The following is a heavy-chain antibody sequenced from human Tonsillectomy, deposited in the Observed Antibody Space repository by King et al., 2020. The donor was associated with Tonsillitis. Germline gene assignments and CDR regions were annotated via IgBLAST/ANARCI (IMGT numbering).Heavy chain of an antibody. CDR1: GYTFTSFG. D-gene: IGHD6-19*01. CDR2: ISGYNGNT. J-gene: IGHJ4*02. CDR3: ARDHRVISVAGGIGY. Sequence: QVQLVESGAEVKKSGASVKVSCKASGYTFTSFGISWVRQAPGQGLEWMGWISGYNGNTNYAQKLQDRVTMTTDTSTSTAYMELRSLRSDDTAVYYCARDHRVISVAGGIGYWGQGTLVTVSS. V-gene: IGHV1-18*01.